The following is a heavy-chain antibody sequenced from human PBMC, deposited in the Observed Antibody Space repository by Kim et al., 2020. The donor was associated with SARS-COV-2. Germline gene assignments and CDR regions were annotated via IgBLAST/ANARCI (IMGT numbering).Heavy chain of an antibody. D-gene: IGHD2-2*01. CDR2: IYYSGST. CDR3: ARLSYYYYGMDV. V-gene: IGHV4-39*01. Sequence: SETLSLTCTVSGGSISSSSYYWGWIRQPPGKGLEWIGSIYYSGSTYYNPSLKSRVTISVDTSKNQFSLKLSSVTAADTAVYYCARLSYYYYGMDVWGQGTTVTVSS. J-gene: IGHJ6*02. CDR1: GGSISSSSYY.